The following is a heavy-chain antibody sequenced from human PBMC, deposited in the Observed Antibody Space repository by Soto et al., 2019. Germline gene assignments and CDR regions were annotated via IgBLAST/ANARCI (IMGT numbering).Heavy chain of an antibody. Sequence: PGGSLRLSCAASGFTFSSYAMSWVRQAPGKGLEWVSAMSCNGGSTYYAGSVKGRFTISRDNSKNTLYLQMNSLRAEDTAVYYCAKENSYGYSYYGMDVWGQGTTVTVSS. CDR2: MSCNGGST. D-gene: IGHD5-18*01. CDR1: GFTFSSYA. J-gene: IGHJ6*02. CDR3: AKENSYGYSYYGMDV. V-gene: IGHV3-23*01.